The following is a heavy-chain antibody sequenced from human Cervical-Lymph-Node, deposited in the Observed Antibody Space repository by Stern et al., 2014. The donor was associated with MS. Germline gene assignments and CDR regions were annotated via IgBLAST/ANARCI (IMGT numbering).Heavy chain of an antibody. CDR1: GFTVSSYW. D-gene: IGHD3/OR15-3a*01. Sequence: EVQLVQSGGGLVQPGGSLRLSCAASGFTVSSYWMHWVRQGPEKGLEWVSRINSDGSSTSYADSVKGRFTISRDNAKNTLSLQMNSLRAEDTAVYDCVRDTYDMSFLLGWTGGMDVWGQGTTVTVSS. V-gene: IGHV3-74*01. CDR3: VRDTYDMSFLLGWTGGMDV. J-gene: IGHJ6*02. CDR2: INSDGSST.